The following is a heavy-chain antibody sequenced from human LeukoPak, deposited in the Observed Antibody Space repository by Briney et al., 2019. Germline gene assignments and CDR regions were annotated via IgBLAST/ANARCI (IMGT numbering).Heavy chain of an antibody. CDR2: INPNSGGT. V-gene: IGHV1-2*02. Sequence: ASVKVSCKASGYTFTGYYMHWVRQAPGQGLEWMGWINPNSGGTNYAQKFQGRVTMTRDTSISTAYMELSRLRSDDTAVYYCARANVRWWLRFYYYYMDVWGKGTTVTVSS. CDR1: GYTFTGYY. D-gene: IGHD5-12*01. CDR3: ARANVRWWLRFYYYYMDV. J-gene: IGHJ6*03.